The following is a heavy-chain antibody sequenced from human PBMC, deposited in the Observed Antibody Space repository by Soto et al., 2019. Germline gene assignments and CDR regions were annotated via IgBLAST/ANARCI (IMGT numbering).Heavy chain of an antibody. V-gene: IGHV3-74*01. J-gene: IGHJ6*03. CDR2: INSDGSST. CDR3: AREYYDYIWGSFNYYYYMDV. Sequence: PGGSLRLSCAASGFTFSSYWMHWVRQAPGKGLVWVSRINSDGSSTRYADSVKGRFTISRDNTKNTLYLQMNSLRAEDTAVYYCAREYYDYIWGSFNYYYYMDVWGKGTTVTVSS. D-gene: IGHD3-16*01. CDR1: GFTFSSYW.